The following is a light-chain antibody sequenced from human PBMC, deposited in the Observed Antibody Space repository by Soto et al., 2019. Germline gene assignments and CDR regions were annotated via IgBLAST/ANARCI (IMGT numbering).Light chain of an antibody. V-gene: IGKV3-15*01. CDR1: QSISSN. CDR2: DAS. J-gene: IGKJ1*01. CDR3: QHYNTSYWT. Sequence: EIVMTQSPATLSASPGERATLSCRASQSISSNLAWYQQKPGQAPSLLIYDASTRATGIPARFSGSGSGTEFTLTISSLQSEDFAVYYCQHYNTSYWTFGQGTKVEIK.